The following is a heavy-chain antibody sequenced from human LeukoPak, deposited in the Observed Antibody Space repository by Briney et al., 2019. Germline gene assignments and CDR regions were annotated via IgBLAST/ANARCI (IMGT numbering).Heavy chain of an antibody. CDR2: ISNDGSNK. J-gene: IGHJ6*02. V-gene: IGHV3-30*04. D-gene: IGHD2-8*02. Sequence: GGSLRPSCAVSGFTSTSYAMHWVCEAPGKGLEWGALISNDGSNKYSADSVKGRFTISRDNSKNTLYLQMDSLRAEDTAVYYCARGGGVGGYYYYYGMDVWGQGTTVTVSS. CDR3: ARGGGVGGYYYYYGMDV. CDR1: GFTSTSYA.